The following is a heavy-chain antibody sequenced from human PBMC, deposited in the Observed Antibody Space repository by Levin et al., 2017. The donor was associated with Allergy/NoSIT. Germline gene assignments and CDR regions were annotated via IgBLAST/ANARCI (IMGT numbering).Heavy chain of an antibody. D-gene: IGHD3-3*01. CDR1: AFTFSSYD. Sequence: PGGSLRLSCAASAFTFSSYDMHWVRQAPGKGLEWVAFISYDGSNKYYADSVKGRFTISRDNSKNTLYLQMSSLRAEDTAVYFCAREWRHFDYWGQGTLVTVSS. V-gene: IGHV3-30*04. CDR3: AREWRHFDY. CDR2: ISYDGSNK. J-gene: IGHJ4*02.